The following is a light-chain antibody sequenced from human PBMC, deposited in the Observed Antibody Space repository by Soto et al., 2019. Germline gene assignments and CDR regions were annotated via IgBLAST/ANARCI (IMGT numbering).Light chain of an antibody. V-gene: IGKV1-5*01. CDR1: QSISRY. J-gene: IGKJ1*01. CDR2: DAS. Sequence: DIQMTQSPPTLSASVGDRVTITCRASQSISRYLAWYQLKPGKAPKLLIHDASSLESGVPLRFSGSGSGTEFTLTISSLQPDDFATYYCQQYNSSPWTFGQGTKVDIK. CDR3: QQYNSSPWT.